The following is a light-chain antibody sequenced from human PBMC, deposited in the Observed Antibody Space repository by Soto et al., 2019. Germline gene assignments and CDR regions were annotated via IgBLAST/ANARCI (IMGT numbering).Light chain of an antibody. CDR2: FAS. CDR3: QQYTQWPLT. Sequence: EIVMTQSPATLSVSPGEKATLSCRASQTVSNNLAWYQQKPGQAPRLLIYFASTRATGIPARFSGSGSGTEFTLTISSLQSEDFAVYYCQQYTQWPLTFGGGTKAETK. V-gene: IGKV3-15*01. J-gene: IGKJ4*01. CDR1: QTVSNN.